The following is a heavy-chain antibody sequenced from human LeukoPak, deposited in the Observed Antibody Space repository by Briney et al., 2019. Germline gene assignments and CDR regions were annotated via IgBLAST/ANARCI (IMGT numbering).Heavy chain of an antibody. Sequence: ASVKVSCKASGYIFTGYYMHWVRQAPGQGLEWMGWINPNSGGTNYAQKFQGRVTMARDTSISTAYMELSRLRSDDTAVYYCARDGYDFWSGYLNWFDPWGQGTLVTVSS. D-gene: IGHD3-3*01. J-gene: IGHJ5*02. V-gene: IGHV1-2*02. CDR3: ARDGYDFWSGYLNWFDP. CDR1: GYIFTGYY. CDR2: INPNSGGT.